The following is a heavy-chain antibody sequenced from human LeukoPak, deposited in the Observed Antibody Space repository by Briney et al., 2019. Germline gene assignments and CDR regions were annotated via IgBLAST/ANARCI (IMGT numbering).Heavy chain of an antibody. V-gene: IGHV3-21*01. Sequence: GESLKISCKGSGYSFTSYWIGWVRQAPGKGLEWVLSISSSSSYIYYADSVKGRFTISRDNAKNSLYLQMNSLRAEDTAVYYCAREAYWYFDLWGRGTLVTVSS. CDR3: AREAYWYFDL. J-gene: IGHJ2*01. CDR1: GYSFTSYW. CDR2: ISSSSSYI.